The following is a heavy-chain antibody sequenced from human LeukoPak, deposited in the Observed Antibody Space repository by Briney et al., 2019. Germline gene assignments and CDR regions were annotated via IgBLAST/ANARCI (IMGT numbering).Heavy chain of an antibody. CDR2: IDPKGGGT. CDR1: GYTFTGYY. V-gene: IGHV1-2*02. Sequence: ASVKVSCKASGYTFTGYYIHWVRQAPGQGLEWMGWIDPKGGGTLYAQSFQGRVTMTRDTSITTDYMDVSSLRSDDTALYYCARDNVVWSDNGVEDAFDIWGQGTMVTVTS. D-gene: IGHD4-17*01. CDR3: ARDNVVWSDNGVEDAFDI. J-gene: IGHJ3*02.